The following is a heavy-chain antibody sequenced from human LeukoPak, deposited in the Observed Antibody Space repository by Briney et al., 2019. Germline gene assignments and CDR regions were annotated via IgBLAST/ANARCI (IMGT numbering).Heavy chain of an antibody. CDR3: AREGTNHNAQDMWYFDL. CDR2: IYYSGST. Sequence: SETLSLTCTVSGGSISSSSYYWGWIRQPPGKGLEWIGSIYYSGSTYYNPSLKSRVTISVDTSKNQFSLKLSSVTAADTAVYYCAREGTNHNAQDMWYFDLWGRGTLVTVSS. J-gene: IGHJ2*01. CDR1: GGSISSSSYY. D-gene: IGHD1-14*01. V-gene: IGHV4-39*07.